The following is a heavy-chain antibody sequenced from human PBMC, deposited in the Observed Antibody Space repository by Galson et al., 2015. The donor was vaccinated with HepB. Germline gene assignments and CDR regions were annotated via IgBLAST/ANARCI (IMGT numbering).Heavy chain of an antibody. CDR3: VKDDSIAARPFDY. CDR1: GFSFISYA. CDR2: ISGSGGST. J-gene: IGHJ4*02. V-gene: IGHV3-23*01. Sequence: SLRLSCAASGFSFISYAMSWVRQAPGKGLEWVSDISGSGGSTYYADSVKGRFTISRDNSKNTLYLQMSSLRAEDTAVYYCVKDDSIAARPFDYWGQGTLVTVSS. D-gene: IGHD6-6*01.